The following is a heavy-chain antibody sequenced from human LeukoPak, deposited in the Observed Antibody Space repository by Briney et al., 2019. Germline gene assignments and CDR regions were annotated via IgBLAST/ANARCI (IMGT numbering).Heavy chain of an antibody. V-gene: IGHV4-31*03. J-gene: IGHJ6*02. CDR3: ARVDEGGYYYYGMDV. D-gene: IGHD3-16*01. Sequence: PSETLSLTCTVSGGSISSGGYYWSWIRQHPGKGLEWIGYIYYSGSTYYNPSLKSRVTISVDTSKNQFSLKLSSVTAADTAVYYCARVDEGGYYYYGMDVWGQGTTVTVSS. CDR2: IYYSGST. CDR1: GGSISSGGYY.